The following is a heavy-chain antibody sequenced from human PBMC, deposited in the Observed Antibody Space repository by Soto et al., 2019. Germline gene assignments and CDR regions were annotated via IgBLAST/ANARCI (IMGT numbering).Heavy chain of an antibody. D-gene: IGHD3-10*01. CDR1: EFTFSGRS. V-gene: IGHV3-74*01. J-gene: IGHJ6*03. CDR2: IDKVGTDS. Sequence: EVQLVESGGGLVQPGGSLRLSCAASEFTFSGRSVHWVRQAPGKVLVWVSGIDKVGTDSTYADSVKGRFTSSRDNAKSTVYLQMSSLRVEDTAVYYCARGWFGPDVWGKGTTVTVSS. CDR3: ARGWFGPDV.